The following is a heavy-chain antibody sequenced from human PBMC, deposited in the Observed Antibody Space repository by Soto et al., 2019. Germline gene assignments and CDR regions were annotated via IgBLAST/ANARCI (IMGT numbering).Heavy chain of an antibody. CDR3: ARGEERVATPSGY. CDR1: GGSISSYY. CDR2: IYYSGST. V-gene: IGHV4-59*01. Sequence: QVQLQESGPGLVKPSETLSLTCTVSGGSISSYYWSWIRQPPGKGLEWIGYIYYSGSTNYNPSLNRRATLSVDSSKNQFTLKLSSVTAAHTAVDYCARGEERVATPSGYWGQGPLVTVSS. D-gene: IGHD2-15*01. J-gene: IGHJ4*02.